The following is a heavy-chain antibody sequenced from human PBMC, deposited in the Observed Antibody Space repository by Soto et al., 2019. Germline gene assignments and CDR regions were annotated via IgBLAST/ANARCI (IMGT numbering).Heavy chain of an antibody. D-gene: IGHD4-17*01. Sequence: SETLSLTCTVSGGSISSYYWSWIRQPPGKGLEWIGYIYYSGSTNYNPSLKSRVTISVDTSKNQFSLKLSSVTAADTAVYYCARDNYGDYGNAFDYWGQGTLVTVSS. CDR2: IYYSGST. CDR1: GGSISSYY. V-gene: IGHV4-59*01. CDR3: ARDNYGDYGNAFDY. J-gene: IGHJ4*02.